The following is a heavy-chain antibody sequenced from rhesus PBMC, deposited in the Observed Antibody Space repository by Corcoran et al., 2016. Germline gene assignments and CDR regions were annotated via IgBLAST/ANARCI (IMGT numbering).Heavy chain of an antibody. CDR3: ARDLGGSGWYWGYFDY. J-gene: IGHJ4*01. CDR2: ISGSGGST. V-gene: IGHV4-173*01. Sequence: QLQLQESGPGLVKPSETLSLTCAVSGGSISSNYWSWIRQPPGKGLEWLGRISGSGGSTDYNPSLKSRVTISTDTSKNQFSLKLSSVTAADTAVYYCARDLGGSGWYWGYFDYWGQGVLVTVSS. CDR1: GGSISSNY. D-gene: IGHD6-31*01.